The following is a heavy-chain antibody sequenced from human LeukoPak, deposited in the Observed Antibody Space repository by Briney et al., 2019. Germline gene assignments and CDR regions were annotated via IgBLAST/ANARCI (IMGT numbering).Heavy chain of an antibody. CDR2: INPNSGGT. D-gene: IGHD3-16*01. J-gene: IGHJ4*02. V-gene: IGHV1-2*02. CDR3: ARGGHRGIMITFGGVITPYYFDY. CDR1: GYTFTGYY. Sequence: GASVKVSCKASGYTFTGYYMHWVRQAPGQGLEWMGWINPNSGGTNYAQKFQGRVTMTRDTSISTAYMELSRLRSDDTAVYYCARGGHRGIMITFGGVITPYYFDYWGQGTLVTVSS.